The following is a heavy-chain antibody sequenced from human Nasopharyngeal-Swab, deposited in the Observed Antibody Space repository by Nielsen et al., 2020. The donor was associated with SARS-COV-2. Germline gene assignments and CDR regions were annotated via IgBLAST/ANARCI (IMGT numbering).Heavy chain of an antibody. Sequence: GESLKISCAASGFTFSSYGMHWVRQAPGKGLEWVAVIWYDGSNKYYADSVKGRFTISRDNSKNTLYLQINSLRAEDTAVYYCARGCSSTSCYRSDGMDVWGQGTTVTVSS. CDR2: IWYDGSNK. J-gene: IGHJ6*02. D-gene: IGHD2-2*01. V-gene: IGHV3-33*01. CDR3: ARGCSSTSCYRSDGMDV. CDR1: GFTFSSYG.